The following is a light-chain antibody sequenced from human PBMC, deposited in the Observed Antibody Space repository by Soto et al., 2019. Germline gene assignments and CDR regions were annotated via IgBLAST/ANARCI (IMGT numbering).Light chain of an antibody. CDR3: AAWDDSLSGDVV. J-gene: IGLJ2*01. Sequence: QSVLTQPPSASGTPGQRVTISCSGSRSNIGSNYVYWYQQLPGTATKLLIYRNNQRPSGVPDRFSGSKSGTSASLAISGLRSEDEADYYCAAWDDSLSGDVVFGGGTKVTVL. V-gene: IGLV1-47*01. CDR1: RSNIGSNY. CDR2: RNN.